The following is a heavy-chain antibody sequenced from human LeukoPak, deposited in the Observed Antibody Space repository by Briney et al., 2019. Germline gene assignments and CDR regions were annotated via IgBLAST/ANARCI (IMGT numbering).Heavy chain of an antibody. CDR3: ARLPYYYDAYYFDY. CDR2: MFTSGST. CDR1: GDSISTDY. V-gene: IGHV4-4*07. Sequence: SETLSLTCSVSGDSISTDYWSWIRQPAGKGLEWIGRMFTSGSTKYNPSLKSRVTISVDTSKNQFSLKLSSVTAADTAVYYCARLPYYYDAYYFDYWGQGTLVTVSS. D-gene: IGHD3-22*01. J-gene: IGHJ4*02.